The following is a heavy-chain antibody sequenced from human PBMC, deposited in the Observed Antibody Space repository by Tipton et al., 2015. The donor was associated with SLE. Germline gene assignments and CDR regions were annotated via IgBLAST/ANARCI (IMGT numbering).Heavy chain of an antibody. CDR2: IDDSGNT. Sequence: TLSLTCTVSGGSISSHYWSWIRQPPGKGLEWIGYIDDSGNTDYTPSLKSRVTISVDTSKNQFSLKLSSVTAADTAVYYCATAGITGTPGWFDPWGQGTLVTVSS. D-gene: IGHD1-20*01. CDR1: GGSISSHY. V-gene: IGHV4-59*11. J-gene: IGHJ5*02. CDR3: ATAGITGTPGWFDP.